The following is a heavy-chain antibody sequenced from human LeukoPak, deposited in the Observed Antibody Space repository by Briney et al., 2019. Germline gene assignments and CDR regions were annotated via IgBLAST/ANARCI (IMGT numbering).Heavy chain of an antibody. CDR2: IYTSGST. CDR1: GGSITSGSYY. CDR3: AREFAKAFDY. V-gene: IGHV4-61*02. J-gene: IGHJ4*02. D-gene: IGHD2-21*01. Sequence: SETLSLTCTVSGGSITSGSYYWSWIRQPAGKGLEWIGRIYTSGSTNYNPSLKSRVTISLDTSKNKFSLKLTSVTAADTAVYYCAREFAKAFDYWSQGTLVTVSS.